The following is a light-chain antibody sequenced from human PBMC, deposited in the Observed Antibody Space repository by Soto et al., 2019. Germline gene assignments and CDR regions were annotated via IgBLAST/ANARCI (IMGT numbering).Light chain of an antibody. Sequence: DIQMTQSPSSLSASVGDRVTITCRASQNIGVYLNWYQKKPGKAPKLLIHAASSLHSGVPSTFSGSGSGTDFALTISSLQPEDFATYYCHQTAANPRTFAQGTKVEIK. CDR1: QNIGVY. CDR3: HQTAANPRT. CDR2: AAS. V-gene: IGKV1-39*01. J-gene: IGKJ1*01.